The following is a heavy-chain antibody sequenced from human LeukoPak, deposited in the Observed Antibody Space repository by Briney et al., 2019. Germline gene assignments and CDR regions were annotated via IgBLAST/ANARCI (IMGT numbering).Heavy chain of an antibody. D-gene: IGHD4-17*01. CDR3: ARNGGDYVPSHAFDI. V-gene: IGHV4-61*02. CDR2: IYTSGST. CDR1: GGSISSGSYH. Sequence: SQTLSLTCTVSGGSISSGSYHWSWIRQPAGQGLEWIGRIYTSGSTNYNPSLKSRVTISVDTSKNQFSLKLSSVTAADTAVYYCARNGGDYVPSHAFDIWGQGTMVTVSS. J-gene: IGHJ3*02.